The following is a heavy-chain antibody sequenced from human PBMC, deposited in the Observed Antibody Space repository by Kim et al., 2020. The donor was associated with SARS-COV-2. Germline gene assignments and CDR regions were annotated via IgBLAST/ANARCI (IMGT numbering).Heavy chain of an antibody. J-gene: IGHJ4*02. V-gene: IGHV1-8*01. CDR3: ASPLGVLGGLQLDY. CDR1: GYTLSSYE. CDR2: MNFNSGDT. D-gene: IGHD1-26*01. Sequence: ASVKVSCKASGYTLSSYEINWVRQATGQGLEWMGWMNFNSGDTGFAQKFQGRVSMTRVTSENTAYMELGSLSFEDTAVYYCASPLGVLGGLQLDYWGQGTLVTVSS.